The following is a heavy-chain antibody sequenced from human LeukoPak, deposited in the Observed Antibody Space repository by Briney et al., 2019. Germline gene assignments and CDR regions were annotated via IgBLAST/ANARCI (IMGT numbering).Heavy chain of an antibody. Sequence: RPSETLSLTCTVSGGSISSGGYYWSWIRQHPGKGLEWIGYIYYSGSTYYNPSLKSRVTISVDTSKTQFSLKLSSVTAADTAVYYCARVSPPYFHDTSGSPWEIWGQGTMVTVSS. J-gene: IGHJ3*02. D-gene: IGHD3-22*01. CDR3: ARVSPPYFHDTSGSPWEI. CDR1: GGSISSGGYY. V-gene: IGHV4-31*03. CDR2: IYYSGST.